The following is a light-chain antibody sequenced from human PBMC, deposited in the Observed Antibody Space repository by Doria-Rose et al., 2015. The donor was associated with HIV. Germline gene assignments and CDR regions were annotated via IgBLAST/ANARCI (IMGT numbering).Light chain of an antibody. Sequence: PSVSVAPGKTARITCGGNNIGSKSVHWYQQKPGQAPVKVIYYDSDRPSGIPERFSGSNSGNTATLTISRVEAGDEADYYCQVWDSSSDHPVFGGGTKLTVL. CDR3: QVWDSSSDHPV. V-gene: IGLV3-21*04. J-gene: IGLJ2*01. CDR1: NIGSKS. CDR2: YDS.